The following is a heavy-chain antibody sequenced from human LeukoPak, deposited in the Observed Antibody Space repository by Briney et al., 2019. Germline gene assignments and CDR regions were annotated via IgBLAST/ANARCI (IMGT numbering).Heavy chain of an antibody. CDR3: ARDGNPFIVGATVYFQH. V-gene: IGHV1-18*01. CDR2: ISAYNGNT. Sequence: ASVKVSCKASGYTFTSYGISWVRQAPGQGLEWMGWISAYNGNTNYAQKLQGRVTMTTDTSTSTAYMELRSLRSDDTAVYYCARDGNPFIVGATVYFQHWGQGTLVTVSS. CDR1: GYTFTSYG. D-gene: IGHD1-26*01. J-gene: IGHJ1*01.